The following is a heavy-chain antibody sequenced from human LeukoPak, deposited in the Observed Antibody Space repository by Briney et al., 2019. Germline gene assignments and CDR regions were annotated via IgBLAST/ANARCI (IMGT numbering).Heavy chain of an antibody. D-gene: IGHD1-26*01. J-gene: IGHJ4*02. Sequence: GGSLRLXCAASGFTFDDYGMSWVRQAPGKGLEWVSGINWNGGSTGYADSVKGRFTISRDNAKNSLYLQMNSLRAEDTALYYCARGGGPSGSYYFDYWGQGTLVTVSS. CDR1: GFTFDDYG. CDR2: INWNGGST. CDR3: ARGGGPSGSYYFDY. V-gene: IGHV3-20*04.